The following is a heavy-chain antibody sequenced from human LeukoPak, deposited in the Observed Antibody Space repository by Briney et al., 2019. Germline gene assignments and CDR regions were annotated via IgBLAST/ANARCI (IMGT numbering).Heavy chain of an antibody. J-gene: IGHJ4*02. D-gene: IGHD4-23*01. CDR1: EFTFSSYA. CDR3: AKDRWVETTPPRPYYFDY. V-gene: IGHV3-23*01. Sequence: GGSLRLSCAASEFTFSSYAMSWVRQAPGKGLEWVSTISGGGGNTYCADSVKGRFTISRDNSKNTLYLQMNSLRAEDTAVYYCAKDRWVETTPPRPYYFDYWGQGTLVTVSS. CDR2: ISGGGGNT.